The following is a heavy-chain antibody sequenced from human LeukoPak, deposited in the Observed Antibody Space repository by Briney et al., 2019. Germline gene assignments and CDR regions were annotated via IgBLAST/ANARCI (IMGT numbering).Heavy chain of an antibody. CDR3: AKDRKTGYSSSWNDY. D-gene: IGHD6-13*01. Sequence: GGSLRISCVASRFDLPNYNMVWVRQAPGRGLEWVSAISGSGGSTYYADSVKGRFTISRDNSKNTLYLQMNSLRAEDTAVYYCAKDRKTGYSSSWNDYWGQGTLVTVSS. CDR1: RFDLPNYN. V-gene: IGHV3-23*01. CDR2: ISGSGGST. J-gene: IGHJ4*02.